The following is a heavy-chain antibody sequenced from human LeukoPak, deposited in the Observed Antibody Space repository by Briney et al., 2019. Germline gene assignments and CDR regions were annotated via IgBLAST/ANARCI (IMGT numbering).Heavy chain of an antibody. V-gene: IGHV1-69*13. CDR3: ARTDSSGYQPYYGIDV. D-gene: IGHD3-22*01. Sequence: PVASVKVSCKASGGTFSSYAISWVRQAPGQGLEWMGGIIPIFGTANYAQKFQGRVTITADESTRTAYMELSSLRSEDTAVYYCARTDSSGYQPYYGIDVWGQGTTVTVSS. CDR1: GGTFSSYA. J-gene: IGHJ6*02. CDR2: IIPIFGTA.